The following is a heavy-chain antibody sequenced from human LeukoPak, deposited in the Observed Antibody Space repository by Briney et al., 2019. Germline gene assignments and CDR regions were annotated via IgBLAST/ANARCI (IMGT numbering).Heavy chain of an antibody. CDR1: GFTFSTYW. CDR3: ARVYCSGTSCYSPGDI. CDR2: INSDGSST. J-gene: IGHJ3*02. D-gene: IGHD2-2*01. V-gene: IGHV3-74*01. Sequence: GGSLRLSCVASGFTFSTYWMHWVRQAPGKGLVWVSHINSDGSSTSYADSAKGRFTISRDNAKNTLYLQMNSLRAEDTAVYYCARVYCSGTSCYSPGDIWGQGTMVTVSS.